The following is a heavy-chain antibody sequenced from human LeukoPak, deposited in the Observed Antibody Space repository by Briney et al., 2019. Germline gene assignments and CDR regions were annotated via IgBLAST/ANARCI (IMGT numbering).Heavy chain of an antibody. CDR2: ISGSGGST. CDR1: GFTFSSYA. Sequence: GGSLRLPCAASGFTFSSYAMSWVRQAPGKGLEWVSAISGSGGSTYYADSVKGRFTISRDNSKNTLYLQMNSLRAEDTAVYYCAKGPSSSGYYSDWGQGTLVTVSS. J-gene: IGHJ4*02. CDR3: AKGPSSSGYYSD. V-gene: IGHV3-23*01. D-gene: IGHD3-22*01.